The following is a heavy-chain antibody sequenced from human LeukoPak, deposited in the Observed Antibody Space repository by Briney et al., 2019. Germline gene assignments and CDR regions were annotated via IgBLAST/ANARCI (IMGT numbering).Heavy chain of an antibody. V-gene: IGHV3-15*01. Sequence: PGGSLRLSCAASGFTCSNAWMSWVRQAPGKGLEWVSRIKSKTDGGTTHYAAPVKGRFTISRDDSKDTLYLQMNSLKTEDTAVYYCSTDILETNWGGYWGQGTLVTVSS. J-gene: IGHJ4*02. CDR2: IKSKTDGGTT. D-gene: IGHD7-27*01. CDR1: GFTCSNAW. CDR3: STDILETNWGGY.